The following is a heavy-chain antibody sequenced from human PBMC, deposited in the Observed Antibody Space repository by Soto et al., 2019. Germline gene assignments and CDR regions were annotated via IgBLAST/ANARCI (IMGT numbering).Heavy chain of an antibody. CDR3: AGDGGYCSGGSCLTDY. V-gene: IGHV1-69*12. CDR2: IIPIFGTA. CDR1: GGTFSSYA. Sequence: QVQLVQSGAEVKKPGSSVKVSCKASGGTFSSYAISWVRQAPGQGLEWMGGIIPIFGTANYAQKFQGRVTITADVSTSTAYMEPSSLRSEDTAVYYCAGDGGYCSGGSCLTDYWGQGTLVTVSS. D-gene: IGHD2-15*01. J-gene: IGHJ4*02.